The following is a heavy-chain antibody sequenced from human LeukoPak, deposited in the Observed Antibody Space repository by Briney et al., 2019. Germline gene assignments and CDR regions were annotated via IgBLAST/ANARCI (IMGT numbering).Heavy chain of an antibody. Sequence: GGSLRLSCAASGFTFSSYAMHWVRQAPGKGLEWVAVISYDGSNKYYADSVKGRFTISRDNSNNTLYLQMNSLRAEDTAVYYCARGHYGGRSVFLWYFDLWGRGTLVTVSS. CDR1: GFTFSSYA. CDR3: ARGHYGGRSVFLWYFDL. D-gene: IGHD4-23*01. V-gene: IGHV3-30*14. CDR2: ISYDGSNK. J-gene: IGHJ2*01.